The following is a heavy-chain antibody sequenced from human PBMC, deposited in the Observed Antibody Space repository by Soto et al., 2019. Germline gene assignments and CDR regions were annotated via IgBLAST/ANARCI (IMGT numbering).Heavy chain of an antibody. J-gene: IGHJ4*02. CDR2: ITTSSTYT. CDR3: AREKTILPGSIDD. Sequence: PGGSLRLSCAASGFTFRTYVMNWVRQAPGKGLEWVTSITTSSTYTYYADSLKGRFTISRDDAKNSLFLQMNSLRAEDTAVYFCAREKTILPGSIDDWGLGTLVTLSS. V-gene: IGHV3-21*06. D-gene: IGHD3-9*01. CDR1: GFTFRTYV.